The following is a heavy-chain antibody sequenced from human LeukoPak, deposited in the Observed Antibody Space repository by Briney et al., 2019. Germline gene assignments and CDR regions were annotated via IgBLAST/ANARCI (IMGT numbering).Heavy chain of an antibody. V-gene: IGHV3-33*01. CDR2: IWYDGSNK. J-gene: IGHJ2*01. Sequence: GGSLRLSCAASGFTVSSYGMHWVRQAPGKGLEWVAVIWYDGSNKYYADSVKGRFTISRDNSKNTLYLQMNSLRAEDTAVYYCARSRGDWYFDLWGRGTLVTVSS. CDR1: GFTVSSYG. CDR3: ARSRGDWYFDL. D-gene: IGHD3-10*01.